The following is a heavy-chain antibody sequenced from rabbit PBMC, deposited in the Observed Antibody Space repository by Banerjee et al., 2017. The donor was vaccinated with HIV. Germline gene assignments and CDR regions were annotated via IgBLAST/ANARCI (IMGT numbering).Heavy chain of an antibody. D-gene: IGHD1-1*01. CDR3: VRDNAYGAYASSSGYGDL. CDR2: IYGGSSGST. CDR1: GFSFSSSYY. Sequence: QSLEESGGGLVQPEGSLTLTCTASGFSFSSSYYMCWVRQAPGKGLEWIACIYGGSSGSTYYASWAKGRFTISSHNAQNTLYLQLNSLTAADTATYFCVRDNAYGAYASSSGYGDLWGPGTLVTVS. V-gene: IGHV1S40*01. J-gene: IGHJ4*01.